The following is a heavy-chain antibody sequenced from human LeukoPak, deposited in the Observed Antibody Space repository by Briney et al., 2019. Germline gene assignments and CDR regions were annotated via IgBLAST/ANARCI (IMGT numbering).Heavy chain of an antibody. CDR3: ARAAPGIAAADFDY. V-gene: IGHV4-34*01. Sequence: SETLSLTCTVYGGSFSGYYWSWIRQPPGKGLEWIGEINHSGSTNYNPSLKSRVTISVDTSKNQFSLKLSSVTAADTAVYYCARAAPGIAAADFDYWGQGTLVTVSS. CDR2: INHSGST. D-gene: IGHD6-13*01. J-gene: IGHJ4*02. CDR1: GGSFSGYY.